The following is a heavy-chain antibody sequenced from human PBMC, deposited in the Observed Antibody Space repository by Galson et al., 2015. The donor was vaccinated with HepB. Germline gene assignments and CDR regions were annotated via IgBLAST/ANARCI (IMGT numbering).Heavy chain of an antibody. CDR3: TREYRPGFGSGTFYPTWFDP. Sequence: SGFTFSEYTMNWVRQAPEKGLEWVSSISSGSTHIYYVDSVKGRFTVSRDNAKNSLYLHMNNLRAEDTAVYYCTREYRPGFGSGTFYPTWFDPWGQGTLVTVSS. CDR1: GFTFSEYT. CDR2: ISSGSTHI. J-gene: IGHJ5*02. D-gene: IGHD3-10*01. V-gene: IGHV3-21*06.